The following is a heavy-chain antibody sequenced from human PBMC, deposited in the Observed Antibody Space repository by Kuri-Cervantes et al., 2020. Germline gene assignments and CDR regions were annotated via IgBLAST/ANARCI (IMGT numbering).Heavy chain of an antibody. D-gene: IGHD3-22*01. J-gene: IGHJ4*02. V-gene: IGHV1-2*02. CDR2: INPNSGGT. CDR1: GYTFTGYY. Sequence: ASVKVSCKASGYTFTGYYMHWARQAPGQGLEWMGWINPNSGGTNYAQKFQGRVTMTRVTSISTAYMELSRLRSDDTAVYYCARSYDSSGLALDYWGQGTLVTVSS. CDR3: ARSYDSSGLALDY.